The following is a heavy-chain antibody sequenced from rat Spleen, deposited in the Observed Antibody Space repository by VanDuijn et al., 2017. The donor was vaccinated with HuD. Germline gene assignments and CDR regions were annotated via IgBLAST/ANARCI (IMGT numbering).Heavy chain of an antibody. Sequence: EVQLVESDGGLVQPGRSLKLSCAASGFTFSDYYMAWVRQAPTKGLEWVATISSDGGNTYYRDSVKGRFTISRDNAKSTLSLQMDSLRSEDTATYYCARRYDFDYWGQGVMVTVSS. CDR3: ARRYDFDY. CDR2: ISSDGGNT. J-gene: IGHJ2*01. V-gene: IGHV5-25*01. D-gene: IGHD1-11*01. CDR1: GFTFSDYY.